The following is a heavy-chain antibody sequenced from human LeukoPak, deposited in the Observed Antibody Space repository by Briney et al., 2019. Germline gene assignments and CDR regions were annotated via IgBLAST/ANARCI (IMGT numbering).Heavy chain of an antibody. J-gene: IGHJ4*02. CDR2: IYYSGDT. V-gene: IGHV4-39*01. CDR3: ARGVHSKSGWYPTIDY. D-gene: IGHD6-19*01. Sequence: SETLSLTCTVSGGSISSSSYYWGWIRQPPGKGLEWIGSIYYSGDTYYNPSLKSRVTISVDTSKNQFSLKLSAATAADTAVYYCARGVHSKSGWYPTIDYWGQGTLVTVS. CDR1: GGSISSSSYY.